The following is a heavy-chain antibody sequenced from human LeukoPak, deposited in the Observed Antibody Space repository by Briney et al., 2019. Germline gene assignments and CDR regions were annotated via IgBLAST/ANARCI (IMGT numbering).Heavy chain of an antibody. D-gene: IGHD3-10*01. J-gene: IGHJ4*02. CDR1: GGSFSGYY. V-gene: IGHV4-34*01. Sequence: SETLSLTCAVYGGSFSGYYWSWIRQPPGKGLEWIGEINHSGSTNYNPSLKSRVTISVDTSKNQFSLKLSSVTAADTAVYYCAREVRFRDYFDYWGQGTLVTVSS. CDR3: AREVRFRDYFDY. CDR2: INHSGST.